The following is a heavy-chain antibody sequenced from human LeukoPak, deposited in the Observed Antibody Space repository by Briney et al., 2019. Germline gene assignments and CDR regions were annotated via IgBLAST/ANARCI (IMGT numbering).Heavy chain of an antibody. J-gene: IGHJ4*02. CDR2: ISYDGSNK. CDR3: AKAGVITMVRGAVDY. Sequence: GRSLRLSCAASGFTFSIYGMHWVRQAPGKGLEWVAVISYDGSNKYYADSVKGRFTISRDNSKNTLYLQMNSLRAEDTAVYYCAKAGVITMVRGAVDYWGQGTLVTVSS. CDR1: GFTFSIYG. D-gene: IGHD3-10*01. V-gene: IGHV3-30*18.